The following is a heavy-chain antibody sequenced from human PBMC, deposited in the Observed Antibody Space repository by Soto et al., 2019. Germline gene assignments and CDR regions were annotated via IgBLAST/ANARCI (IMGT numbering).Heavy chain of an antibody. D-gene: IGHD3-10*01. CDR1: GFTFSSYA. Sequence: PGGSLRLSCAASGFTFSSYAMSWVRQAPGKGLEWVSAISGSGGSTYYADSVKGRFTISRDNSKNTLYLQMNSLRAEDTAVYYCAKDSRVTMVRGVKNNFDYWGQGTLVTVSS. J-gene: IGHJ4*02. CDR2: ISGSGGST. V-gene: IGHV3-23*01. CDR3: AKDSRVTMVRGVKNNFDY.